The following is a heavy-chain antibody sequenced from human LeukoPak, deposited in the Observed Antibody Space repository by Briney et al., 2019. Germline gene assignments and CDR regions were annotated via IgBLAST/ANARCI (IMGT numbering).Heavy chain of an antibody. CDR3: ARGRSLRYFDWLYYYYYGMDV. D-gene: IGHD3-9*01. J-gene: IGHJ6*02. CDR1: GYTFTSYD. Sequence: ASVKVSCKASGYTFTSYDINWVRQATGQGLEWMGWMNPNSGNTGYAQKFQGRVTMTRNTSISTAYMGLSSLRSEDTAVYYCARGRSLRYFDWLYYYYYGMDVWGQGTTVTVSS. CDR2: MNPNSGNT. V-gene: IGHV1-8*01.